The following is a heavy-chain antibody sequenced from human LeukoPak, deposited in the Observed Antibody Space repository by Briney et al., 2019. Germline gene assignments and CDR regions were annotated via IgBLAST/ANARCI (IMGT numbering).Heavy chain of an antibody. D-gene: IGHD2-2*01. CDR2: IKQDGSEK. V-gene: IGHV3-7*03. CDR1: GFTFSNYW. J-gene: IGHJ2*01. Sequence: GGSLRLSCAASGFTFSNYWMSWVRQAPGKGLDWVANIKQDGSEKYFVDSVKGRFTISRDNAKNSLYLEVTNLRAEDTGLYYCARGPAAMDRYFDFWGRGTLVTVSS. CDR3: ARGPAAMDRYFDF.